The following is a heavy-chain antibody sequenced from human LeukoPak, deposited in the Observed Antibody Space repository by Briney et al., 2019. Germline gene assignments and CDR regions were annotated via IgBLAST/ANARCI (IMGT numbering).Heavy chain of an antibody. Sequence: PGGSLRLSCAASVFTFSTYWMHWVRQAPGKGLVWVSRINRDGSSTNYADSVKGRFTISRDNAKNTVYLQMNSLRAEDTAMYQGMFSSSGDHVGVDAFDIWGQGTMVTVSS. CDR1: VFTFSTYW. CDR2: INRDGSST. CDR3: MFSSSGDHVGVDAFDI. V-gene: IGHV3-74*01. J-gene: IGHJ3*02. D-gene: IGHD4-17*01.